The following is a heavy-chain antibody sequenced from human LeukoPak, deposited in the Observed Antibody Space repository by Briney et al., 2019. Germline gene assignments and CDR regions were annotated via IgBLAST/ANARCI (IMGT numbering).Heavy chain of an antibody. D-gene: IGHD4-17*01. CDR3: ASEMGSDYGDYGGFDY. Sequence: PGGSLRLSCGASGFTFSTYGMRWVRQAPGKGLEWVAVISYDGSNKYYADSVKGRFTISRDNSKNTLYLQMNSLRAEDTAVYYCASEMGSDYGDYGGFDYWGQGTLVTVSS. V-gene: IGHV3-30*19. CDR1: GFTFSTYG. J-gene: IGHJ4*02. CDR2: ISYDGSNK.